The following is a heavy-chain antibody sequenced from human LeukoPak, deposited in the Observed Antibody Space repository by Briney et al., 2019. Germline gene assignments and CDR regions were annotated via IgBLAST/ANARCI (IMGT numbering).Heavy chain of an antibody. CDR2: IYPGDSET. CDR1: GYRFTNHR. J-gene: IGHJ4*02. D-gene: IGHD3-22*01. V-gene: IGHV5-51*01. CDR3: ARLDEDFYYDGSGYYF. Sequence: GESLKISCRGSGYRFTNHRIAWVRQMPGKGLEWMGIIYPGDSETTYSPSFQGQVTISADKSINTAYLQWSSLKTSDTAMYYCARLDEDFYYDGSGYYFWGQGTLVTVSS.